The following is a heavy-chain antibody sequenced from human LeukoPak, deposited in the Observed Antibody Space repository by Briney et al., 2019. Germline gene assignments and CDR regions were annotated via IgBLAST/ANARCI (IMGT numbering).Heavy chain of an antibody. V-gene: IGHV4-34*01. D-gene: IGHD1-26*01. Sequence: SETLSLTCAVYGGSFSGYYWSWIRQPPGKGLEWIGEINHSGSTNYNPSLKSRVTISVDTSKNQFSLKLSSVTAADTAAYYCARPRRGSYDYWGQGTLVTVSS. CDR3: ARPRRGSYDY. CDR1: GGSFSGYY. J-gene: IGHJ4*02. CDR2: INHSGST.